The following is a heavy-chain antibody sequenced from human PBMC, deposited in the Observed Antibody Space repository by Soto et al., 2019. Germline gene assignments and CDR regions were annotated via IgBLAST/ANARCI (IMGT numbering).Heavy chain of an antibody. CDR3: ASYSSSSGYYYYGMDV. D-gene: IGHD6-6*01. CDR2: IIPIFGTA. CDR1: GGTFSSYA. Sequence: VASVKVSCKASGGTFSSYAISWVRQAPGQGLEWMGGIIPIFGTANYAQKFQGRVTITADESTSTAYMELSSLRSEDTAVYYCASYSSSSGYYYYGMDVWGQGTTVTVSS. V-gene: IGHV1-69*13. J-gene: IGHJ6*02.